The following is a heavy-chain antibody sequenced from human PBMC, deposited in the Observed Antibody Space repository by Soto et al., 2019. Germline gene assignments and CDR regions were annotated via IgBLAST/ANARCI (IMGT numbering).Heavy chain of an antibody. Sequence: SETLSLTCAVSGYSLTSGYYCGWIRQPPGKGLEWIGSIYHSGHTYYNPSLKSRVTITVDTSKNHFSLKLTSVTAADTAVYYCARARIVVAGTIVDYWGQGTLVTVSA. J-gene: IGHJ4*02. V-gene: IGHV4-38-2*01. CDR1: GYSLTSGYY. D-gene: IGHD6-19*01. CDR3: ARARIVVAGTIVDY. CDR2: IYHSGHT.